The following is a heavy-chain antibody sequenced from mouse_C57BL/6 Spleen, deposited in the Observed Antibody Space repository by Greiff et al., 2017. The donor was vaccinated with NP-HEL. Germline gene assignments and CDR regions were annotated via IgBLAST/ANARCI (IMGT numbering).Heavy chain of an antibody. CDR1: GFTFSDYG. V-gene: IGHV5-17*01. J-gene: IGHJ3*01. CDR3: ARGPYDYDGVAY. CDR2: ISSGSSTI. Sequence: EVNVVESGGGLVKPGGSLKLSCAASGFTFSDYGMHWVRQAPEKGLEWVAYISSGSSTIYYADTVKGRFTISRDNAKNTLFLQMTSLRSEDTAMYYCARGPYDYDGVAYWGQGTLVTVSA. D-gene: IGHD2-4*01.